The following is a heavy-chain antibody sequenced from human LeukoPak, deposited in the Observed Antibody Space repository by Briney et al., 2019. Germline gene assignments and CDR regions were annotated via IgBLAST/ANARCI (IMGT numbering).Heavy chain of an antibody. CDR1: GYSISSGYY. V-gene: IGHV4-38-2*02. CDR3: ARTKGKKDAFDI. J-gene: IGHJ3*02. CDR2: IYHSGST. Sequence: PSETLSLTCTVSGYSISSGYYWGWIRQPPGKGLEWIGSIYHSGSTYYNPSLKSRVTISVDTSKNQFSPKLSSVTAADTAVYYCARTKGKKDAFDIWGQGTMVTVSS.